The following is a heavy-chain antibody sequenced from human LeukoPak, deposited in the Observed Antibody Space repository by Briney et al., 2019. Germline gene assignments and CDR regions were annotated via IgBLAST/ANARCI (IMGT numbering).Heavy chain of an antibody. V-gene: IGHV4-34*01. CDR2: INHSGST. J-gene: IGHJ4*02. CDR1: GFTFGDYA. CDR3: ARGAYFDY. Sequence: PGGSLRLSCTASGFTFGDYAMSWFRQAPGKGLEWIGEINHSGSTNYNPSLKSRVTISVDTSKNQFSLKLSSVTAADTAVYYCARGAYFDYWGQGTLVTVSS.